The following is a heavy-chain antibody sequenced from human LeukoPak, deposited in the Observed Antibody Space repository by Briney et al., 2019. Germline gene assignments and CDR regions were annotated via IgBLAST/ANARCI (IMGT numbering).Heavy chain of an antibody. CDR2: IIPIFGTA. CDR3: ARHYGSGSYYYYYYGMDV. J-gene: IGHJ6*04. CDR1: GGTFSSYA. Sequence: SVKVSCKASGGTFSSYAISWVRQAPGQGLEWMGGIIPIFGTANYAQKFQGRVTITADKSTSTAYMELSSLRSEDTAVYYCARHYGSGSYYYYYYGMDVWGKGTTVTVSS. V-gene: IGHV1-69*06. D-gene: IGHD3-10*01.